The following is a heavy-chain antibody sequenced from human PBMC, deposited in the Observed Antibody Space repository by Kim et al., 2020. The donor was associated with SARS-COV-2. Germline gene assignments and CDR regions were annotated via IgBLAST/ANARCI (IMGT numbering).Heavy chain of an antibody. CDR3: AKVTSGSSGWFEYFQN. CDR2: IRGSGDRT. J-gene: IGHJ1*01. CDR1: GFTFNNYA. D-gene: IGHD3-22*01. V-gene: IGHV3-23*01. Sequence: GGSLRLSCAASGFTFNNYAMTWVRQAPGKGLEWVSGIRGSGDRTSYPDSVKGRFTISRDNSKNTLYLSMDSLRADDTAVYYCAKVTSGSSGWFEYFQNWGQGSLVTVSS.